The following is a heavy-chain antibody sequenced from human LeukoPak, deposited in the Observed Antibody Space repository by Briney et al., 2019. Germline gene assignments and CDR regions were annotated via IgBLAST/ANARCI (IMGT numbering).Heavy chain of an antibody. Sequence: PGGSLRLSCAASGFTVRSNYMSWVRHAPGKGLEGVSVIYSGGSTYYADSVKGRFTISRDNSKNTLYLQMNSLRAEDTAVYYCARERKYYDSSGYLDYWGQGTLVTVSS. V-gene: IGHV3-53*01. CDR1: GFTVRSNY. D-gene: IGHD3-22*01. CDR3: ARERKYYDSSGYLDY. CDR2: IYSGGST. J-gene: IGHJ4*02.